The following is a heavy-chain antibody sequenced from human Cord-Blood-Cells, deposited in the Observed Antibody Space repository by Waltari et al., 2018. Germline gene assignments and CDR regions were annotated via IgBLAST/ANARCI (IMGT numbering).Heavy chain of an antibody. D-gene: IGHD2-2*01. CDR2: INSNSGGT. CDR3: ARGELQPTRYCGSTSCSHCGH. J-gene: IGHJ4*02. V-gene: IGHV1-2*02. CDR1: GYTFTGYY. Sequence: QVQLAQSWAEVKKPGASVKVSCKASGYTFTGYYMHWVRQAPGQGLEWMGGINSNSGGTNHGQKFKGRVTMTRDSSVSTAYMEVGMLRSEDTAVYYCARGELQPTRYCGSTSCSHCGHWGQGTLVTVSS.